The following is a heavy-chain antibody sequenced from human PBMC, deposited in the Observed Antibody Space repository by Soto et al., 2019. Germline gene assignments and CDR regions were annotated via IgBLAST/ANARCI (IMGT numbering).Heavy chain of an antibody. CDR1: GFTFSSYT. J-gene: IGHJ4*02. CDR2: ISSSGSYI. CDR3: ARVHYYDGSGSLSY. D-gene: IGHD3-22*01. V-gene: IGHV3-21*01. Sequence: GGSLRLSCAASGFTFSSYTMNWVRQAPGKGLEWVSSISSSGSYIYYADSVKGRFTISRDNAKNSLYLQMNSLRAEDTAVYYCARVHYYDGSGSLSYWGQGTLVTVSS.